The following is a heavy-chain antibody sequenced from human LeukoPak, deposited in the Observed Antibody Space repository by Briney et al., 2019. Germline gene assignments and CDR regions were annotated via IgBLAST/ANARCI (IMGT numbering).Heavy chain of an antibody. CDR2: ISHDGSNK. CDR1: GFTFSSYA. V-gene: IGHV3-30-3*01. D-gene: IGHD6-13*01. J-gene: IGHJ6*02. CDR3: ARDRYSSSWYSSYYYYYGMDV. Sequence: SGRYLRLSCAASGFTFSSYAMHWVRQAPGKGLEWVAVISHDGSNKYYADSVKGRFTISRDNSKNTLYLQMNSLRAEDTAVYYCARDRYSSSWYSSYYYYYGMDVWGQGTTVTVSS.